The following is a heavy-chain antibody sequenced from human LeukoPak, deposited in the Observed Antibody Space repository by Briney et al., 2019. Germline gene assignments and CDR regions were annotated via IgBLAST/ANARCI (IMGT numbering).Heavy chain of an antibody. CDR1: GFTLSSYS. CDR2: ISSTSSTI. Sequence: TGGSLRLSCAVSGFTLSSYSMNWVRQAPGKGLEWVSYISSTSSTIYYADSVKGRFTISRDNSKNTLYLQMNSLRAEDTAVYYCARGPYSYAINWGQGTLVTVSS. J-gene: IGHJ4*02. CDR3: ARGPYSYAIN. V-gene: IGHV3-48*01. D-gene: IGHD5-18*01.